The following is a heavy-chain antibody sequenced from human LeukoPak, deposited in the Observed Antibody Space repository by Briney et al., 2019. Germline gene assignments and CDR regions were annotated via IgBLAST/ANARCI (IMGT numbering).Heavy chain of an antibody. J-gene: IGHJ4*02. CDR3: ARRDYDILTGYYLRVFDY. D-gene: IGHD3-9*01. CDR1: GFTFSSYE. CDR2: ISSSGSTI. Sequence: PGGSLRLSCAASGFTFSSYEMNRVRQAPGKGLEWVSYISSSGSTIYYADSVKGRFTISRDNAKNSLYLQMNSLRAEDTAVYYCARRDYDILTGYYLRVFDYWGQGTLVTVSS. V-gene: IGHV3-48*03.